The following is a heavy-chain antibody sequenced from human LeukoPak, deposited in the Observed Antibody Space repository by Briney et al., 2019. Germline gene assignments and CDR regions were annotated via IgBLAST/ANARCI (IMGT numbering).Heavy chain of an antibody. D-gene: IGHD3-22*01. CDR1: GFTFSRYA. CDR3: ARDRYDSSGYYYSGFDY. CDR2: TSYDGSNK. V-gene: IGHV3-30-3*01. J-gene: IGHJ4*02. Sequence: GGCLRLSCAASGFTFSRYAMHWVRQAPGKGLEWVAVTSYDGSNKYYADSVKGRFTISRDNSKNTLYLQMNSLRAEDTAVYYCARDRYDSSGYYYSGFDYWGQGTLVTVSS.